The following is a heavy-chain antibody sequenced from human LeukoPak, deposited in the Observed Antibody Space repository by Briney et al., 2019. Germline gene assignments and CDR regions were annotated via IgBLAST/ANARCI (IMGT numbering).Heavy chain of an antibody. D-gene: IGHD6-19*01. Sequence: GGSLRLSCAASGFTFSSYNMNWVRQAPGKGLEWVSRINSDGSSTSYADSVKGRFTISRDNAKNTLYLQMNSLRAEDTAVYYCASGQWLVRDYWGQGTLVTVSS. J-gene: IGHJ4*02. CDR1: GFTFSSYN. CDR2: INSDGSST. V-gene: IGHV3-74*01. CDR3: ASGQWLVRDY.